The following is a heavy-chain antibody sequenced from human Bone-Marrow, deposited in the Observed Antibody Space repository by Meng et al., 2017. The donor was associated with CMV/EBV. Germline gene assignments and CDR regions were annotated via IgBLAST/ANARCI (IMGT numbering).Heavy chain of an antibody. CDR3: ARQGEWLLFPNYYYYGMDV. J-gene: IGHJ6*02. V-gene: IGHV4-39*01. CDR1: GGSISSSSYY. D-gene: IGHD3-3*01. CDR2: IYYSGST. Sequence: SETLSLTCTVSGGSISSSSYYWGWIRQPPGKGLEWIGSIYYSGSTYYNPSLKSRVTISVDTSKNQFSLKLSSVTAADTAVYYCARQGEWLLFPNYYYYGMDVCGQGTTVTVSS.